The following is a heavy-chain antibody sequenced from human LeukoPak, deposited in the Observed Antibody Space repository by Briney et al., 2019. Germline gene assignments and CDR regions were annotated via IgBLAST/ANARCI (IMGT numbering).Heavy chain of an antibody. V-gene: IGHV3-74*01. CDR3: ARGGSPSDY. Sequence: AGGSLRLSCAASGFTLSQSWMHWVRQAPGRGLVWVSRIHGDGSRSGYADSVKGRFTISRDNAKQVLYLHMTSLTAEDTAFYYSARGGSPSDYWGHGTLVSVSS. CDR1: GFTLSQSW. D-gene: IGHD1-26*01. J-gene: IGHJ4*01. CDR2: IHGDGSRS.